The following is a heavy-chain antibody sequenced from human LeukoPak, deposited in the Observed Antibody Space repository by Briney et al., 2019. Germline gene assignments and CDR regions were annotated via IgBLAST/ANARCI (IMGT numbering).Heavy chain of an antibody. CDR2: INAGNDNT. V-gene: IGHV1-3*01. CDR3: ARPDTTMGSPFEY. CDR1: GYTFIRYS. Sequence: ASVKVSCKASGYTFIRYSMHWVRQAPGQRPEWMGWINAGNDNTKYSQKFQGRVTITRDTSASTAYMELSSLTSEDTAVYYCARPDTTMGSPFEYWGQGTLVTVSS. D-gene: IGHD5-18*01. J-gene: IGHJ4*02.